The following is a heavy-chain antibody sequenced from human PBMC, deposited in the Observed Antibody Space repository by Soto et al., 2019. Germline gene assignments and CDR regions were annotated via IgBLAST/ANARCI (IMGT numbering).Heavy chain of an antibody. CDR3: ARETLYYYDSSGYCGY. V-gene: IGHV3-30-3*01. CDR1: GFTFSSYA. CDR2: ISYDGSNK. J-gene: IGHJ4*02. D-gene: IGHD3-22*01. Sequence: GGSLRLSCAASGFTFSSYAMHWVRQAPGKGLEWVAVISYDGSNKYYADSVKGRFTISRDNSKNTLYLQMNSLRAEDTAVYYCARETLYYYDSSGYCGYWGQGTLVTVSS.